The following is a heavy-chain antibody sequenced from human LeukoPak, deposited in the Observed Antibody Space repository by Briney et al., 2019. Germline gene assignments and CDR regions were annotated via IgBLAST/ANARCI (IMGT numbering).Heavy chain of an antibody. V-gene: IGHV3-30-3*01. CDR3: AKDGGGSLEWLPPMDV. Sequence: PGGSLRLSCAASGFTFSSYALHWVRQAPGKGLEWVAVISCDGSNKYYADSVKGRFTISRDNSKNTLYLQMNRLRAEDTAVYYCAKDGGGSLEWLPPMDVWGQGTTVTVSS. J-gene: IGHJ6*02. D-gene: IGHD3-3*01. CDR2: ISCDGSNK. CDR1: GFTFSSYA.